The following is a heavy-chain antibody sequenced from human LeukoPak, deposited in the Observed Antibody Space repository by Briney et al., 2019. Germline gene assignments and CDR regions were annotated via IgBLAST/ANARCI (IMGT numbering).Heavy chain of an antibody. CDR3: ARCDSSGYYPGYFDY. Sequence: PSETLSLTCTVSGGSISSGGYYWSWIRQHPGKGLEWIGYIYYSGSTYYNPSLKSRVTISVDTSKNQFSLKLSSVTAADTAVYYCARCDSSGYYPGYFDYWGQGTLVTVSS. CDR1: GGSISSGGYY. J-gene: IGHJ4*02. D-gene: IGHD3-22*01. V-gene: IGHV4-31*03. CDR2: IYYSGST.